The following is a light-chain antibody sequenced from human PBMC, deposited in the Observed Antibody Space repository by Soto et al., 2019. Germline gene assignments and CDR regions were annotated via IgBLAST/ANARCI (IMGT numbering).Light chain of an antibody. Sequence: EILMTQSPATLSVSPGERATLSCRASQSVSSDLAWYQQIPGQAPRLLIHGASTRATGIPDRFSGSGSGTEFTLTISSLQSEDFAVYYCQQCNSWPPYTFGQGTKLEIK. CDR2: GAS. J-gene: IGKJ2*01. CDR3: QQCNSWPPYT. V-gene: IGKV3-15*01. CDR1: QSVSSD.